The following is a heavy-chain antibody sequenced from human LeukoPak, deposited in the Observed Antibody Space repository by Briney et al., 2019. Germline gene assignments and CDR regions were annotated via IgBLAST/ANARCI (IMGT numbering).Heavy chain of an antibody. V-gene: IGHV3-21*01. CDR2: ISSSSSYI. D-gene: IGHD3-22*01. Sequence: GGSLRLSCAASGFTFSSYRMNWVRQAPGKGLEWVSSISSSSSYIYYADSVKGRFTISRDNAKNSLYLQMNSLRAEDTAVYYCARDSDESGDSSGYYPNDYWGQGTLVTVSS. CDR3: ARDSDESGDSSGYYPNDY. J-gene: IGHJ4*02. CDR1: GFTFSSYR.